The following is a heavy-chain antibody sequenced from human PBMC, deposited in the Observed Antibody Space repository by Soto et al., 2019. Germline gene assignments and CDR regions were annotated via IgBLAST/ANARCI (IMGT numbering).Heavy chain of an antibody. Sequence: PSETLSLTCAVYGGSFSGYYWNWIRQPPGKGLEWIGEIDHSGYTNYNPSLKSRVTISVDTSKNQFSLKLTSVTAADTAVYYCARGGSNDWQVAFDIWGQGTMVTVSS. J-gene: IGHJ3*02. CDR3: ARGGSNDWQVAFDI. CDR1: GGSFSGYY. CDR2: IDHSGYT. D-gene: IGHD3-9*01. V-gene: IGHV4-34*01.